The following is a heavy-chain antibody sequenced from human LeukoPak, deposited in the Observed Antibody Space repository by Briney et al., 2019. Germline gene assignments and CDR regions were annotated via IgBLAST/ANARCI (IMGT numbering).Heavy chain of an antibody. CDR1: GGSISKSPYY. V-gene: IGHV4-39*01. CDR3: ARQTGSGLFILP. J-gene: IGHJ4*02. Sequence: SETLSLTCIVSGGSISKSPYYWAWIRQPPGKGLEWIGSVSNSGSAYYNASLKSQVSISIDTSKNQFSLRLTSVTAADTAVYYCARQTGSGLFILPGGQGTLVTVSS. D-gene: IGHD3/OR15-3a*01. CDR2: VSNSGSA.